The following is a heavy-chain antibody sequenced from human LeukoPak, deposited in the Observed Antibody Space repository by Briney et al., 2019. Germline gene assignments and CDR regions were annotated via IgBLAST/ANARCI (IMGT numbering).Heavy chain of an antibody. CDR3: AKDGAWLRFDD. D-gene: IGHD5-12*01. J-gene: IGHJ4*02. Sequence: SGGSLRLSCAASGFTFSSYWMHWVRQAPGKGLVWVSRINSDGSSTSYADSVKGRFTISRDDSKNTLYLQMKNLRAEDTAVYYCAKDGAWLRFDDWGQGILVSVSS. CDR2: INSDGSST. V-gene: IGHV3-74*01. CDR1: GFTFSSYW.